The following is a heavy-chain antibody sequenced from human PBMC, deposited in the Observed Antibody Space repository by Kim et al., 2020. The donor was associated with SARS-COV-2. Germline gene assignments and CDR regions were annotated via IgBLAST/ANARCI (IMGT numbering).Heavy chain of an antibody. V-gene: IGHV1-18*01. J-gene: IGHJ6*02. CDR2: ISAYNGNT. Sequence: ASVKVSCKASGYTFTSYGISWVRQAPGQGLEWMGWISAYNGNTNYAQKLQGRVTMTTDTSTSTAYMELRSLRSDDTAVYYCARDLVTMIVVEPYYYGMDVWGQGTTVTVSS. D-gene: IGHD3-22*01. CDR3: ARDLVTMIVVEPYYYGMDV. CDR1: GYTFTSYG.